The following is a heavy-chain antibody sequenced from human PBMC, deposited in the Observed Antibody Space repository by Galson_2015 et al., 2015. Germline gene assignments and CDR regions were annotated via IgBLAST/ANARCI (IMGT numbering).Heavy chain of an antibody. J-gene: IGHJ6*02. CDR2: IYYSGST. D-gene: IGHD2-15*01. Sequence: ETLSLTCTVSGGSISSSSYYWGWIRQPPGKGLEWIGSIYYSGSTYYNPSLKSRVTISVDTSKNQFSLKLSSVTAADTAVYYCARVRGCSGGSCFYYYYYGMDVWGQGTTVTVSS. V-gene: IGHV4-39*07. CDR3: ARVRGCSGGSCFYYYYYGMDV. CDR1: GGSISSSSYY.